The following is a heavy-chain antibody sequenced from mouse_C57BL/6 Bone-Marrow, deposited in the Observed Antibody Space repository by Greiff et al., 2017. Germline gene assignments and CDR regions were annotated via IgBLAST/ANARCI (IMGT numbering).Heavy chain of an antibody. V-gene: IGHV5-6*01. D-gene: IGHD1-1*01. CDR2: ISSGGSYT. J-gene: IGHJ3*01. CDR1: GFTFSSYG. Sequence: EVQVVESGGDLVKPGGSLKLSCAASGFTFSSYGMSWVRQTPDKRLEWVATISSGGSYTYYPDSVKGRFTISRDNAKNTLYLQMSSLKSEHTAMYYCASYYGSSYVAWFAYWGQGTLVTVSA. CDR3: ASYYGSSYVAWFAY.